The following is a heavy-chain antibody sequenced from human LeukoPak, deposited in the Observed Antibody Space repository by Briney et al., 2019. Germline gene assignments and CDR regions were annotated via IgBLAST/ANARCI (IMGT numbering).Heavy chain of an antibody. Sequence: QPGGSLRLSCAASGFTFSSYSMNWVRQAPGKGLEWVSYISSSSSTIYYADSVKGRFTISRDNAKNSLYLQMNSLRAEDTAVYYCARCRGAVTTCRMDAWGQGTTVTVSS. V-gene: IGHV3-48*04. CDR2: ISSSSSTI. CDR1: GFTFSSYS. J-gene: IGHJ6*02. CDR3: ARCRGAVTTCRMDA. D-gene: IGHD4-17*01.